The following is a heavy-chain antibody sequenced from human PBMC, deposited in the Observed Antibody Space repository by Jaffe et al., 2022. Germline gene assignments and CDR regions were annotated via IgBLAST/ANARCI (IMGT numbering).Heavy chain of an antibody. CDR2: ISGSGGST. D-gene: IGHD3-22*01. J-gene: IGHJ6*03. V-gene: IGHV3-23*01. CDR3: AKDYYDLGYYYYYMDV. Sequence: EVQLLESGGGLVQPGGSLRLSCAASGFTFSSYAMSWVRQAPGKGLEWVSAISGSGGSTYYADSVKGRFTISRDNSKNTLYLQMNSLRAEDTAVYYCAKDYYDLGYYYYYMDVWGKGTTVTVSS. CDR1: GFTFSSYA.